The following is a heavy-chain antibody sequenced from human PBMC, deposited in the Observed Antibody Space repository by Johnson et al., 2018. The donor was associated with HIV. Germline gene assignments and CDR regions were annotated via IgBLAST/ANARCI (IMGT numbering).Heavy chain of an antibody. V-gene: IGHV3-30*19. D-gene: IGHD2-2*03. CDR3: AELDGCLRV. CDR1: GFTFSSYG. Sequence: QVQLVESGGGVVQPGGSLRLSCAASGFTFSSYGMHWVRQAPGKGLEWVAVISYDGSNKYYADSVKGRFTISRDNSKNTLYLQMNSLRAEDTAVYYCAELDGCLRVWGQGTMVTVSS. CDR2: ISYDGSNK. J-gene: IGHJ3*01.